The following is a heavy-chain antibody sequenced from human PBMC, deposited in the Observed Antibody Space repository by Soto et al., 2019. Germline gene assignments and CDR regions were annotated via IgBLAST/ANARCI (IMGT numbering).Heavy chain of an antibody. D-gene: IGHD4-17*01. CDR2: ISAYNGNT. V-gene: IGHV1-18*01. CDR3: ARDDYGDYVAYLQH. J-gene: IGHJ1*01. Sequence: ASVKVSCKASGYTFTSYGFSWVRQAPGQGLEWMGWISAYNGNTNYAQKFQGRVTMTTDTSTSTAYMELRSLRSDDTAVYYCARDDYGDYVAYLQHWGQGTLVTVSS. CDR1: GYTFTSYG.